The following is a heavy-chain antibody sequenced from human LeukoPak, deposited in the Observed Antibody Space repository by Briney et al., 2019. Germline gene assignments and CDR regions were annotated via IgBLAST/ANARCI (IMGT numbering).Heavy chain of an antibody. V-gene: IGHV3-30-3*01. J-gene: IGHJ6*02. Sequence: GGSLRLSCAASGFTFSSYAMHWVRQAPGKGLEWVAVISYDGSNKYYADSVKGRFTISRDNSKNTLYLQMNSLRAEDTAVYYCARELGSGGSCYNCYYYYGMDVWGQGTTVTVSS. CDR2: ISYDGSNK. D-gene: IGHD2-15*01. CDR1: GFTFSSYA. CDR3: ARELGSGGSCYNCYYYYGMDV.